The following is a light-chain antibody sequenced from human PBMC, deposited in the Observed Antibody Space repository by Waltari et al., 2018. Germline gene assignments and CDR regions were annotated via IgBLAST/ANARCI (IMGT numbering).Light chain of an antibody. V-gene: IGLV1-47*01. CDR2: RNN. CDR1: SSHIGSNY. J-gene: IGLJ2*01. Sequence: QSVLTQPPSASGTPGQRVTISCSGSSSHIGSNYVYWYQQLPGTAPKLLICRNNQRPSGVPDRFSGSKSGTSASLAISGLRSEDEADYYCAAWDDSLSGPLFGGGTKLTVL. CDR3: AAWDDSLSGPL.